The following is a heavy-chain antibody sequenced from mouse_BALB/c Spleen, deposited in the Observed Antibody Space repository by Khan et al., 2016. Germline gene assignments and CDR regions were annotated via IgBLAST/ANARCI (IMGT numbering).Heavy chain of an antibody. CDR3: ARAFYGHYYAMDY. Sequence: QVQLQQSGAELMKPGASVKISCKATGYTFSSYWIEWVKQRPGHGLEWIGEILPGTGNTNYNEKFKGKATFTADTSSKTAYMQLSSLTSEDSAVYYCARAFYGHYYAMDYWGQGTSVTVSS. J-gene: IGHJ4*01. D-gene: IGHD2-10*01. CDR1: GYTFSSYW. V-gene: IGHV1-9*01. CDR2: ILPGTGNT.